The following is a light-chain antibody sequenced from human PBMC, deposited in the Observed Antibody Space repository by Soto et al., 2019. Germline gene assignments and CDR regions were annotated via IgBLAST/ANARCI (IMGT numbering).Light chain of an antibody. Sequence: DIQLTQSPSFLSASVGDRVTITCRASQGLSSYLAWYQQKPGKAPNLLIYAAFTLQSGVPSRFSGSGSGTDFTLTISSLQPEDFASYYCQQANSFPLIFGGGTKVDIK. J-gene: IGKJ4*01. CDR2: AAF. CDR3: QQANSFPLI. CDR1: QGLSSY. V-gene: IGKV1-9*01.